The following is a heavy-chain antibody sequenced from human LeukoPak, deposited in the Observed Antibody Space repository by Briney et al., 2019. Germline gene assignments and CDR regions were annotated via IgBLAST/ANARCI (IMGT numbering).Heavy chain of an antibody. V-gene: IGHV3-30*18. J-gene: IGHJ3*02. CDR2: VSDDGSTT. Sequence: GRSLRLSCGASGFTFSSHGMHWVRQAPGKGLEWVAVVSDDGSTTYYADSVKGRFTISRDNSKNTLYLQMNSLRAEDTAVYYCAKDMTYRDAFDIWGQGTMVTVSS. CDR1: GFTFSSHG. D-gene: IGHD2-21*02. CDR3: AKDMTYRDAFDI.